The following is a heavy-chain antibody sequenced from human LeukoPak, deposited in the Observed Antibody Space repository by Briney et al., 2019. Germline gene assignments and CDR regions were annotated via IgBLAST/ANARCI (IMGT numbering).Heavy chain of an antibody. CDR2: IYYSGST. J-gene: IGHJ4*02. V-gene: IGHV4-31*03. CDR3: AREYGSGCYYMPYFDY. D-gene: IGHD3-10*01. CDR1: GGSISSGGYY. Sequence: SETLSLTCTVSGGSISSGGYYWSWIRQHPGKGLEWIGYIYYSGSTYYNPSLKSRVTISVDTSKNQFSLKLSSVTAADTAVYYCAREYGSGCYYMPYFDYWGQGTLVTVSS.